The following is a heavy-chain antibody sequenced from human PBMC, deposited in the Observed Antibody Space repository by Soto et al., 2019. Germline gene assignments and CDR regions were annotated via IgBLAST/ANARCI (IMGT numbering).Heavy chain of an antibody. D-gene: IGHD1-26*01. V-gene: IGHV3-74*01. CDR1: GFTFNNFW. Sequence: GGSLRLSCAGSGFTFNNFWMHWVRQAPGRGLVWVARINTDGSVTSHADSVKGRFTISRDNAKSTLYLQMNSLRAEDSARYYCARQTGLGATNYWGRGTLVTVSS. CDR3: ARQTGLGATNY. J-gene: IGHJ4*02. CDR2: INTDGSVT.